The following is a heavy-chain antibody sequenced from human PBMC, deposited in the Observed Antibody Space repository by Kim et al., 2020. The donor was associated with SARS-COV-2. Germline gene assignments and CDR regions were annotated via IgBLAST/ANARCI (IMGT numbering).Heavy chain of an antibody. V-gene: IGHV5-10-1*01. CDR3: ARQDGLVDY. J-gene: IGHJ4*02. D-gene: IGHD6-19*01. Sequence: SYTNYSQSVQGHATISADKSISTAYLQWSSLKASDTAMYYCARQDGLVDYWGQGTLVTVSS. CDR2: SYT.